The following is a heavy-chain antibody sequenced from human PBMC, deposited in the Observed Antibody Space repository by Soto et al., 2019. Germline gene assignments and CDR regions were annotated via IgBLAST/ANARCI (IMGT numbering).Heavy chain of an antibody. J-gene: IGHJ5*01. CDR2: TYYRSNWYN. D-gene: IGHD1-20*01. Sequence: SQTLSLTCAISVYSVSSNSAAWNWIRQSPSRGLECLGRTYYRSNWYNDYAVSVKSRITINPDTSKNQFSLQLNSVTPEDTAVYYCARCVSLYNRGAGWFETWGQATRVTVPS. CDR1: VYSVSSNSAA. V-gene: IGHV6-1*01. CDR3: ARCVSLYNRGAGWFET.